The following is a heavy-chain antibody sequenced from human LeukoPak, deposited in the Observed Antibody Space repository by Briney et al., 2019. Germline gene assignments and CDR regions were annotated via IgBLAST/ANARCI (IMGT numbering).Heavy chain of an antibody. CDR2: ISSSSSYI. Sequence: GGSLRLSCAPSGFPFSSYAMRWVRQAPGKGREWVSSISSSSSYIIYADSVKGRFTITRDNAKNSLYLQMNSLRAEDTAVYYCARDAGGFDPWGQGTLVTVSS. V-gene: IGHV3-21*01. CDR3: ARDAGGFDP. D-gene: IGHD3-10*01. J-gene: IGHJ5*02. CDR1: GFPFSSYA.